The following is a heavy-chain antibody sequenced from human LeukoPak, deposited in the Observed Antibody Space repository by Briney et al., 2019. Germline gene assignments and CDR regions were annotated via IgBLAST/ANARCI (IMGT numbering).Heavy chain of an antibody. V-gene: IGHV1-46*01. CDR1: GYTFTSYY. J-gene: IGHJ4*02. Sequence: ASVKVSCKASGYTFTSYYMHWVRPAPGQGLEWMGISILRGGSTPFAQQFQGRVTMTRDTSTSTVYMELSSLRSEDTAVYYWAREGSSGYYYFDYWGQGTLVTVSS. CDR2: SILRGGST. D-gene: IGHD3-22*01. CDR3: AREGSSGYYYFDY.